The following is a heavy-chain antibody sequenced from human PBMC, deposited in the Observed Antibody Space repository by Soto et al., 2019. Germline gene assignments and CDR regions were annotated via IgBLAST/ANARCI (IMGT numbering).Heavy chain of an antibody. J-gene: IGHJ6*03. CDR2: IYYSGST. V-gene: IGHV4-59*01. Sequence: SETLSLTCTVSGGSISSYYWSWIRQPPGKGLEWIGYIYYSGSTNYNPSLKGRVTISVDTSKNQFSLKLSSVTAADTAVYYCAARLSTVTTYSEPYYYYYMDVWGKGTTVTVSS. CDR1: GGSISSYY. CDR3: AARLSTVTTYSEPYYYYYMDV. D-gene: IGHD4-17*01.